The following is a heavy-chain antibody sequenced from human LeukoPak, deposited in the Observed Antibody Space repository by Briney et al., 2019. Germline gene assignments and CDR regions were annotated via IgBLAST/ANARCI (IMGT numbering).Heavy chain of an antibody. V-gene: IGHV4-61*08. CDR3: ARHPGADAFDI. CDR2: VSNSGST. CDR1: GGSISSGGYY. Sequence: TSETLSLTCTVSGGSISSGGYYWSWIRQPPGQGLEWIGSVSNSGSTNYNPSLKSRVTISVDTSKNQFSLKLNSVTAADTAVYYCARHPGADAFDIWGQGTMVIVSS. J-gene: IGHJ3*02.